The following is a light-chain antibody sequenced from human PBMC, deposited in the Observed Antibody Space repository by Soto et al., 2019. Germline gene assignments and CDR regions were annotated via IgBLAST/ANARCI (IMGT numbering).Light chain of an antibody. J-gene: IGKJ2*01. CDR3: QQSYSNSYT. V-gene: IGKV1-39*01. CDR1: QSMSDS. Sequence: DIQLTQSPSSLSASVGDRVTLTCRASQSMSDSLNWYQQKSGQAPKLLIYTSSNLESGVPSRFSGGGSGTDFTLTISSLQPEDFGTYFCQQSYSNSYTFGQGTTLEIK. CDR2: TSS.